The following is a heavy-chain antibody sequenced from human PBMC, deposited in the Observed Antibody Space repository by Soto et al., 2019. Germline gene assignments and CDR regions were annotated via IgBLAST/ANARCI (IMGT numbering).Heavy chain of an antibody. Sequence: PGGSLRLSCAASGFTFRNYAMSWVRQAPGKGLEWVSAISGSVGTTFYADSVKGRFTISRDNSKNTLYLQMNSLRAEDTAVYYCASGDHLDYWGQGTLVTVSS. CDR3: ASGDHLDY. D-gene: IGHD6-25*01. CDR1: GFTFRNYA. CDR2: ISGSVGTT. V-gene: IGHV3-23*01. J-gene: IGHJ4*02.